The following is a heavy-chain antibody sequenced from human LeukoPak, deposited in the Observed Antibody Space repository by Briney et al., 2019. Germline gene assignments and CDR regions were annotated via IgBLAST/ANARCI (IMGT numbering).Heavy chain of an antibody. V-gene: IGHV3-21*01. J-gene: IGHJ4*02. D-gene: IGHD3-16*02. CDR3: ATGGDYVWGSYRYTHY. Sequence: GGSLRLSCAASGFTFSSYSMNWVRQAPGKGLEWVSSISSSSSYIYYADSVKGRFTISRDNAKNSLYLQMNSLRAEDTAVYYCATGGDYVWGSYRYTHYWGQGTLVTASS. CDR1: GFTFSSYS. CDR2: ISSSSSYI.